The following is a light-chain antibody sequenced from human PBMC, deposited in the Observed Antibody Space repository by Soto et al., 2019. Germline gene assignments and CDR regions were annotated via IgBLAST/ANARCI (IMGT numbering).Light chain of an antibody. Sequence: EIVLTQSPATPSLSPGERATLSCRASQSVASYLTWYQQRPGQAPRLLISDASKKATGIPGRIRGSGSGKDFTHTLISLEPEDFAVYYCQQRSNWLRTFGQGTRVDIK. CDR3: QQRSNWLRT. J-gene: IGKJ1*01. CDR1: QSVASY. CDR2: DAS. V-gene: IGKV3-11*01.